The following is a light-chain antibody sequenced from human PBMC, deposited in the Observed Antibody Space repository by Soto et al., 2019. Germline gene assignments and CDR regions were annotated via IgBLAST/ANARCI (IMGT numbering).Light chain of an antibody. V-gene: IGLV1-40*01. CDR2: GNI. Sequence: QSVLTQPPSLSGVPGQRVTISCTGSSSNIGAGFDVHWYQQLPGTAPKLLIYGNINRPSGVPDRFSGSKSGTSASLAITGLQTEDEADYYCQSYDSSLSGSVFGGGTQLTVL. CDR1: SSNIGAGFD. CDR3: QSYDSSLSGSV. J-gene: IGLJ3*02.